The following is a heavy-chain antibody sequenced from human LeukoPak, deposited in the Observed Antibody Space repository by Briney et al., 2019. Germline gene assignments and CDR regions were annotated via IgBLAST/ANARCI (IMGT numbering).Heavy chain of an antibody. D-gene: IGHD3-10*01. V-gene: IGHV1-69*13. J-gene: IGHJ6*02. CDR1: GGTFSSYA. CDR3: ARDRDYYGMDV. Sequence: ASVKVSCKASGGTFSSYAISWVRQAPEQGLDWMGGIIPIFGTANYAQKFQGRVTITADESTSTAYMELSSLRSEDTAVYYCARDRDYYGMDVWGQGTTVTVSS. CDR2: IIPIFGTA.